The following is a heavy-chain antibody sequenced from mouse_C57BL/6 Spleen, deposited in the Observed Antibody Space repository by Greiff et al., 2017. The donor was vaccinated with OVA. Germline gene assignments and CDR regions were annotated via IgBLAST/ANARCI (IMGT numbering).Heavy chain of an antibody. CDR1: GYSFTSYY. Sequence: VQLQQSGPELVKPGASVKISCKASGYSFTSYYIHWVKQRPGQGLEWIGWIYPGSGNTKYNEKFKGKATLTADTSSSTAYMQLSSLTSEDSAVYYCARWYDYDAMDYWGQGTSVTVSS. J-gene: IGHJ4*01. D-gene: IGHD1-1*02. CDR3: ARWYDYDAMDY. V-gene: IGHV1-66*01. CDR2: IYPGSGNT.